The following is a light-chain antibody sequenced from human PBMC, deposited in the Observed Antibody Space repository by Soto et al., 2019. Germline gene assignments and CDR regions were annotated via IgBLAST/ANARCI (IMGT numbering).Light chain of an antibody. V-gene: IGLV3-21*04. CDR2: YDR. CDR1: NIESKS. CDR3: QVWDRSSDHSL. Sequence: SYELTQPPSVSVAPGETARLTCGGNNIESKSVQWYQQKPGQAPVLVIYYDRGRPSGIPERFSGSNSGNTATLNISRVEAGDEADYYCQVWDRSSDHSLFGGGTKLTVL. J-gene: IGLJ2*01.